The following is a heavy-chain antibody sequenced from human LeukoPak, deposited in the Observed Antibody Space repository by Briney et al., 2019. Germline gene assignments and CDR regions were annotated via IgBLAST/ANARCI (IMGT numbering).Heavy chain of an antibody. V-gene: IGHV4-39*07. Sequence: SETLSLTCTVSGGSISSDNYYWGWIRQPPGKGLEWIGSIYYGGSTYYNPSLKSRVTISVDTSKNQFSLKLSSVTAADTAVYYCARRQLAMLDAFDIWGQGTMVTVSS. CDR2: IYYGGST. CDR1: GGSISSDNYY. J-gene: IGHJ3*02. CDR3: ARRQLAMLDAFDI. D-gene: IGHD6-6*01.